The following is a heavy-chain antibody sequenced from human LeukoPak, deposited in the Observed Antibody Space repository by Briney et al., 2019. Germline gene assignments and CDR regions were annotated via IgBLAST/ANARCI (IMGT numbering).Heavy chain of an antibody. CDR1: GFAFITYP. CDR3: TREKGYRYGFNYYNYMDV. D-gene: IGHD5-18*01. V-gene: IGHV3-30*04. J-gene: IGHJ6*03. CDR2: ISFDGTNK. Sequence: GGSLRPSCAPSGFAFITYPRHWVRQAPGTGREGVTVISFDGTNKYYADSVKGRFTVSRDNSKNTLFLQMNSLRAEDTAVYYCTREKGYRYGFNYYNYMDVWGKGTTVTVSS.